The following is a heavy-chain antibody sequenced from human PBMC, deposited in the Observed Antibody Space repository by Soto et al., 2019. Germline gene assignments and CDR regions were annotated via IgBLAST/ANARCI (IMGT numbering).Heavy chain of an antibody. D-gene: IGHD6-19*01. CDR1: GFTFSNFA. J-gene: IGHJ4*02. Sequence: EMQLLESGGGLVQPGGSLRLSCAVSGFTFSNFAMSWVRQAPGKGLEWVSVISGSGGGTSYADSVKGRFTVSRDNSKNTLFLQMTTLRADDTAVYYCAMDRSYSSDWAVTPFDYWGQGTLVTVSS. CDR2: ISGSGGGT. V-gene: IGHV3-23*01. CDR3: AMDRSYSSDWAVTPFDY.